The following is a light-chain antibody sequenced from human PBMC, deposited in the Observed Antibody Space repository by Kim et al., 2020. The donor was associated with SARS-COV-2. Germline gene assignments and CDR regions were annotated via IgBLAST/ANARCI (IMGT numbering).Light chain of an antibody. CDR2: CAS. J-gene: IGKJ4*01. V-gene: IGKV3-15*01. Sequence: SSGERATLSCRASQSVSSNLAWYQQKPGQAPRLLIYCASTRATGIPARFSGSGSETEFTLTISRLQSEEFAVYYCQQYNDWPPLTFGGGTKVDIK. CDR1: QSVSSN. CDR3: QQYNDWPPLT.